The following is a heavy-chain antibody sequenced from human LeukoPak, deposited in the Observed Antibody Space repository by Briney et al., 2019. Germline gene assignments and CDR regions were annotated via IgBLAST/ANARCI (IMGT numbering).Heavy chain of an antibody. CDR1: GFTFSSYS. J-gene: IGHJ4*02. CDR3: ARVDDILTGYPFDY. D-gene: IGHD3-9*01. V-gene: IGHV3-21*01. Sequence: GGSLRLSCAASGFTFSSYSMNWVRQAPGKGLEWVSSISSSSSYIYYADSVKGRFTISRDNAKNSLYLQMNSLRAEDTAVYYCARVDDILTGYPFDYWGQGTLVTVSS. CDR2: ISSSSSYI.